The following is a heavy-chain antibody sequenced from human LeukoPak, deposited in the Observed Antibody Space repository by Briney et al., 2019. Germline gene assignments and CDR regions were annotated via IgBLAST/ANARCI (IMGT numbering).Heavy chain of an antibody. V-gene: IGHV1-2*02. CDR2: INPNSGGT. D-gene: IGHD2-21*01. CDR1: GYTFTGYY. CDR3: ARVRSIHTIYYFDY. J-gene: IGHJ4*02. Sequence: GASVKVSCKASGYTFTGYYMHWVRQAPGQGLEWMGWINPNSGGTNYAQKFQGRVTMTRDTSISTAYMELSRLRSDDTAVYYCARVRSIHTIYYFDYWGQGTLVTVSS.